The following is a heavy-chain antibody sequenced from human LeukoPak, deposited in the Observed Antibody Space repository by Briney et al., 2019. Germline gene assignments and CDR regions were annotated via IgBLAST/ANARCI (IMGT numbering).Heavy chain of an antibody. CDR2: INPNSGGT. J-gene: IGHJ4*02. V-gene: IGHV1-2*02. D-gene: IGHD3-10*01. CDR1: GYTFTGYY. CDR3: ARVPPDGSGSYRNFDY. Sequence: ASVKVPCKASGYTFTGYYMHWVRQAPGQGLEWMGWINPNSGGTNYAQKFQSRDTMTRDTSISTAYMELSRLRSDDTAVYYCARVPPDGSGSYRNFDYWGQGTLVTVSS.